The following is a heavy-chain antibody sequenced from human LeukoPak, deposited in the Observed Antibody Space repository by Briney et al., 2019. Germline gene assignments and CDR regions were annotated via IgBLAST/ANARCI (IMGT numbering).Heavy chain of an antibody. CDR3: ARDRGYSSFDY. V-gene: IGHV3-7*01. J-gene: IGHJ4*02. CDR2: IKQDVSET. Sequence: PGGSLRLSCAASGFTFSSYWMSWVRQAPGKGLEWVANIKQDVSETNYVDSVKGRFTISRDNAKNSLYLQMTSLRVEDTAVYYCARDRGYSSFDYWGQGTLVTVSS. D-gene: IGHD4-23*01. CDR1: GFTFSSYW.